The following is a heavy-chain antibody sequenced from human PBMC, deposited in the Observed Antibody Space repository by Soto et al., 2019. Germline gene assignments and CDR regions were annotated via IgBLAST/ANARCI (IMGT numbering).Heavy chain of an antibody. D-gene: IGHD3-16*01. CDR1: GGSISSNSYY. V-gene: IGHV4-39*01. CDR2: MYYSGDT. Sequence: SETLSLTCTVSGGSISSNSYYWDWIRQPPGKGLEWIGSMYYSGDTYHNPSLQSRVTISVDTSKNQFSLHLSSVTAADTAVYYCARHAAYDSVWGKSDGSDCWGQGTLVTVSS. J-gene: IGHJ4*02. CDR3: ARHAAYDSVWGKSDGSDC.